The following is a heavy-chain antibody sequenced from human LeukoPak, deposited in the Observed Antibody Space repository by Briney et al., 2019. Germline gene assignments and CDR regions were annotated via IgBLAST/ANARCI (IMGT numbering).Heavy chain of an antibody. Sequence: ASVKVPCKTSGYTFTSYGISWVRQAPGQGLEWMGWISAYNGDTNYAQKFQDRVTMTTDTSTSTAHIELRSLRSDDTAVYYCARLYCTATSCFRAAFDIWGQGTRVTVSS. J-gene: IGHJ3*02. V-gene: IGHV1-18*01. CDR1: GYTFTSYG. CDR3: ARLYCTATSCFRAAFDI. CDR2: ISAYNGDT. D-gene: IGHD2-2*01.